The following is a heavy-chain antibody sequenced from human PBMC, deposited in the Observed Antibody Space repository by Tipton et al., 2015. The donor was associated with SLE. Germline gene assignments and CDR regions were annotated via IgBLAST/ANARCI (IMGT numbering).Heavy chain of an antibody. V-gene: IGHV4-34*01. Sequence: TLSLTCAVYGGSFSGYYWSWIRQPPGKGLEWIGEINHSGSTNYNPSLKSRVTISVDTSKNQFSLKLSSVTAADTAVCYCARGWGLRLGELSLNAFDIWGQGTMVIVSS. J-gene: IGHJ3*02. CDR3: ARGWGLRLGELSLNAFDI. CDR2: INHSGST. D-gene: IGHD3-16*02. CDR1: GGSFSGYY.